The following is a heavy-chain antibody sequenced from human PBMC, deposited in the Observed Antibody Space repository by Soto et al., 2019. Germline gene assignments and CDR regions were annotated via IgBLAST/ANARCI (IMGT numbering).Heavy chain of an antibody. CDR3: AGGPRYWSFAL. D-gene: IGHD1-20*01. V-gene: IGHV4-34*01. CDR2: FSYSGSL. J-gene: IGHJ2*01. CDR1: GGSSRAYH. Sequence: GELQQWGTGLVKPSETLSLNCSVYGGSSRAYHWSWIRQSPGEGLEWIGEFSYSGSLNYNTSPKGRVAVSLATSTNHFSLTMTSVTAADTAVYFCAGGPRYWSFALWGRGTLVTVS.